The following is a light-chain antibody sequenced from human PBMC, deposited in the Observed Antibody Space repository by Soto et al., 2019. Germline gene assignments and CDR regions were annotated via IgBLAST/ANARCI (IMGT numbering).Light chain of an antibody. V-gene: IGLV1-44*01. J-gene: IGLJ3*02. CDR3: VAWDDSLNGHWV. CDR1: SSNIGRNS. CDR2: SNN. Sequence: QSVLTQPPSASGTPGQRVTISCSGSSSNIGRNSVNWYQQVPGMAPKLLINSNNQRPSGVPDRFSGSKSGTSASLAIGGLQSEDEADYYCVAWDDSLNGHWVFGGGTKLTVL.